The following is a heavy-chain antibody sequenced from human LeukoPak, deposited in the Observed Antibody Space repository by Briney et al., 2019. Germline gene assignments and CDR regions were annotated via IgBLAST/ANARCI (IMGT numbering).Heavy chain of an antibody. CDR2: IQYDGSIE. V-gene: IGHV3-33*01. Sequence: GGSLRLSGTASGFTFSSYGMHWVRQAPGRGLEWVAAIQYDGSIEYYADSVKGRFTISRDQSKNTLFLQVNSLRAEDTAVYYCARDSCGSPSCFDYWGQGTLVTVSS. CDR3: ARDSCGSPSCFDY. CDR1: GFTFSSYG. J-gene: IGHJ4*02. D-gene: IGHD2-2*01.